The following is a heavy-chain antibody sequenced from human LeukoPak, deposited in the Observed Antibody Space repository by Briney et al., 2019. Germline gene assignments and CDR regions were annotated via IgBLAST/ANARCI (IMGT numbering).Heavy chain of an antibody. CDR3: ATGGNSGRAYYYYCMDV. Sequence: GGSLRHSCATSGFTFSTYAMTWVRQAPGKGLEWVSSISGSGGSTYYADSVKGRFTISRDSSKNTLYLQMNSLRAEDTAVYYCATGGNSGRAYYYYCMDVWGKGTTVTVSS. J-gene: IGHJ6*03. D-gene: IGHD6-19*01. CDR1: GFTFSTYA. V-gene: IGHV3-23*01. CDR2: ISGSGGST.